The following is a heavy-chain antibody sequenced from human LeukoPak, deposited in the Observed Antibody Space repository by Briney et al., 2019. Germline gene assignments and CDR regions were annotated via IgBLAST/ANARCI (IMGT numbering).Heavy chain of an antibody. Sequence: AASVKVSCKASGGTFSSYAISWVRQAPGQGLEWMGRIIPILGIANYAQKFQGRVTITADKSTSTAYMELSSLRSEDTAVYYCARDEVPFDWNDSGKYFDYWGQGTLVTVSS. CDR3: ARDEVPFDWNDSGKYFDY. CDR1: GGTFSSYA. CDR2: IIPILGIA. V-gene: IGHV1-69*04. J-gene: IGHJ4*02. D-gene: IGHD1-1*01.